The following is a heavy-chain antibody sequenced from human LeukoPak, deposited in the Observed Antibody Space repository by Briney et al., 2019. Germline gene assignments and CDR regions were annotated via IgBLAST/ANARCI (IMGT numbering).Heavy chain of an antibody. V-gene: IGHV3-30*02. D-gene: IGHD3-3*01. Sequence: GGSLRLSCAASGFTFDNYGMHWVRQAPGKGLEWVAFIRSDGGIKYYADSVKGRFTISRDNSKNTLYLQVNSLRAEDTAVYYCAKGSESRDFWSGYYDPYFDYWGQGTLVTVSS. CDR3: AKGSESRDFWSGYYDPYFDY. CDR2: IRSDGGIK. CDR1: GFTFDNYG. J-gene: IGHJ4*02.